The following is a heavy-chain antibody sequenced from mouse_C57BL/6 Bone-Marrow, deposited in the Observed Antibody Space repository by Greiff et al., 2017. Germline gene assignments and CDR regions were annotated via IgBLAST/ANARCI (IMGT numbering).Heavy chain of an antibody. V-gene: IGHV1-54*01. CDR2: INPGSGGT. CDR3: ARGVLRGDY. J-gene: IGHJ4*01. D-gene: IGHD1-1*01. CDR1: GYAFTNYL. Sequence: QVQLQQSGAELVRPGTSVKVSCKASGYAFTNYLIEWVKQRPGQGLEWIGVINPGSGGTNYNEKFKGKATLTADKSSSTGYMQLSSLTSEDSAVYFCARGVLRGDYWGQGTSVTVSS.